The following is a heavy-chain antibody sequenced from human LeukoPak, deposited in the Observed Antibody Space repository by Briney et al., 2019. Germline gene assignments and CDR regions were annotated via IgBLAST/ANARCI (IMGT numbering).Heavy chain of an antibody. CDR3: ARIYDPGAFDI. D-gene: IGHD3-16*01. CDR1: GCSISGYY. CDR2: IYTSGST. V-gene: IGHV4-4*07. J-gene: IGHJ3*02. Sequence: SETLSLTCTVSGCSISGYYWSWIRQPAGKGLEWIGRIYTSGSTNYNPSLKSRVTMSVDTSKNQFSLKLSSVTAADTAVYYCARIYDPGAFDIWGQGTMVTVSS.